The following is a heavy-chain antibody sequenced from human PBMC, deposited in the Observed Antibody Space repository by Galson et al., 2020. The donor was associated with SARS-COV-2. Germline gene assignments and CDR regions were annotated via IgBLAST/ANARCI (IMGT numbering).Heavy chain of an antibody. CDR3: ARVASAAGISGGFDY. D-gene: IGHD6-13*01. CDR1: GASLSGYY. CDR2: INQSGNT. V-gene: IGHV4-34*01. Sequence: SETLSLTCAVSGASLSGYYWNWIRQHPEKGLEWIGEINQSGNTNYNPSLRSRVTISVDTSKNQFSLKLTSVTAADTAFYYCARVASAAGISGGFDYWGQGALVTVSS. J-gene: IGHJ4*02.